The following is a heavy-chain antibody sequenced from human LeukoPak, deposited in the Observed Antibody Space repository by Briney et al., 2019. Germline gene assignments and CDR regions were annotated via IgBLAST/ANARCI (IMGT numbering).Heavy chain of an antibody. V-gene: IGHV3-33*08. J-gene: IGHJ4*02. CDR3: AGSYSSSWVYFDY. D-gene: IGHD6-13*01. CDR2: IWYDGSNK. CDR1: GLIFSDYW. Sequence: GGSLRLSCAASGLIFSDYWMTWVRQAPGKGLEWVAVIWYDGSNKYYADSVKGRFTISRDNSKNTLYLQMNSLRAEDTAVYYCAGSYSSSWVYFDYWGQGTLVTVSS.